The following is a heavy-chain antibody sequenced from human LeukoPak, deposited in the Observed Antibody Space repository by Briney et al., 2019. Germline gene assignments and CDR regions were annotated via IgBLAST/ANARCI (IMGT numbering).Heavy chain of an antibody. D-gene: IGHD3-10*01. J-gene: IGHJ6*03. CDR3: ARGLWFGESTLDYYMDV. CDR1: GFTFSSYA. CDR2: ISSNGGST. Sequence: GGSLRLSCAASGFTFSSYAMHWVCQAPGKGLEYVSAISSNGGSTYYANSVKGRFTISRDNSKNTLYLQMGSLRAEDMAVYYCARGLWFGESTLDYYMDVWGKGTTVTVSS. V-gene: IGHV3-64*01.